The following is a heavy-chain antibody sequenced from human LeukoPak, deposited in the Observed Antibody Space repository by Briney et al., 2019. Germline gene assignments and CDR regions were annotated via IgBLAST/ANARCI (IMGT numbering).Heavy chain of an antibody. D-gene: IGHD6-25*01. J-gene: IGHJ5*02. CDR3: ARVSAVDWFDP. CDR2: MNPNSGST. Sequence: ASVKVSCKASGHTFTSYDINWVRQATGQGLEWMGWMNPNSGSTGYAQKFQGRVTMTRNTSISTAYMELSSLRSEDTAVYYCARVSAVDWFDPWGQGTLVTVSS. CDR1: GHTFTSYD. V-gene: IGHV1-8*01.